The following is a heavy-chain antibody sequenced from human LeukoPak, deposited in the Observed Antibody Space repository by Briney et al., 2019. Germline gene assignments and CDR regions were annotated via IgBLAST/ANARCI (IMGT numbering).Heavy chain of an antibody. Sequence: SETLSLTCTVSGGSISSYYWSWVRQPPRKGLEWGGVVYYTGSTNYSPSLKSRVTISVDTSKNQFSLKLRSVTAADTAVYYCARISSSNWYNERGAFDVWGQGTMVTVSS. CDR2: VYYTGST. J-gene: IGHJ3*01. CDR1: GGSISSYY. D-gene: IGHD6-13*01. V-gene: IGHV4-59*01. CDR3: ARISSSNWYNERGAFDV.